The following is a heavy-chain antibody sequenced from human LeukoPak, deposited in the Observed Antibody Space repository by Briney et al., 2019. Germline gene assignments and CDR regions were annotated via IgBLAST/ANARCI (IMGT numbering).Heavy chain of an antibody. J-gene: IGHJ4*02. CDR3: AKVYGWFGKVALYYFDY. Sequence: VGSLRLSCVASGFTFISYGIHRVRQAPGKGLEWVSVIWYDGSNKYYADSVKGRFTISRDNSKNTLYLQMNSLRAEDTAVYYCAKVYGWFGKVALYYFDYWGQGTLVTVSS. V-gene: IGHV3-33*06. CDR2: IWYDGSNK. D-gene: IGHD3-10*01. CDR1: GFTFISYG.